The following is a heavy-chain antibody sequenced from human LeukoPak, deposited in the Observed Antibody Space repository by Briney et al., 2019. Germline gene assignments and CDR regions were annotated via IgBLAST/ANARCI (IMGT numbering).Heavy chain of an antibody. J-gene: IGHJ6*03. Sequence: SVKVSCKASGGTFSSYAISWVRQAPGQGLEWMGGIIPTFGTANYAQKFQGRVTITADESTSTAYMELSSLRSEDTAVYYCARGERHSGYDFGIYYMDVWGKGTTVTVSS. CDR1: GGTFSSYA. CDR3: ARGERHSGYDFGIYYMDV. D-gene: IGHD5-12*01. V-gene: IGHV1-69*13. CDR2: IIPTFGTA.